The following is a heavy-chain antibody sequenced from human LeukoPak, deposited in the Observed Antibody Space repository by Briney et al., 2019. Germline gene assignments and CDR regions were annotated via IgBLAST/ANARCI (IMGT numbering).Heavy chain of an antibody. J-gene: IGHJ4*02. CDR1: GGSISSYY. Sequence: SETLSLTCTVSGGSISSYYWSWIRQPPGKGLEWIGYIYYSGSTNYNPSLKSRVTISVDTSKNQFSLKLSSVTAADTAVYYCARRVGAPYYFDYWGQGTLVTVSS. V-gene: IGHV4-59*08. D-gene: IGHD1-26*01. CDR2: IYYSGST. CDR3: ARRVGAPYYFDY.